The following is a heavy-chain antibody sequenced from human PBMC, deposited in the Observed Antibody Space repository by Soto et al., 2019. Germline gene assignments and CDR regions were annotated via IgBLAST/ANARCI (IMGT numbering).Heavy chain of an antibody. CDR3: ATQPRYDSSGYFFY. CDR1: GGSISSYY. D-gene: IGHD3-22*01. CDR2: IYYSGST. J-gene: IGHJ4*02. Sequence: SETLSLTCTVSGGSISSYYWSWIRQPPGKGLEWIGYIYYSGSTNYNPSLKSRVTISVDTSKKQFFLEVRSVTAADTAVYYCATQPRYDSSGYFFYWGQGRLVTVSS. V-gene: IGHV4-59*12.